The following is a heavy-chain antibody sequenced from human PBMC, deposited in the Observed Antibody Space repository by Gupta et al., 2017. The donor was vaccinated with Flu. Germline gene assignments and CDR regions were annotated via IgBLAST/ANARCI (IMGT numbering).Heavy chain of an antibody. CDR3: AREKYCSTASCYRWFDP. D-gene: IGHD2-2*02. CDR2: INPHSGST. CDR1: GYTFTAYY. J-gene: IGHJ5*02. Sequence: QVQLVQSGAEVRKPGASVKVSCKASGYTFTAYYIHWVRQAPGQGLEWMGRINPHSGSTNYEQKFQGRVTRTMDTSISTVYMDPSRLRSDDTAVYYCAREKYCSTASCYRWFDPWGQGTLGTVSS. V-gene: IGHV1-2*06.